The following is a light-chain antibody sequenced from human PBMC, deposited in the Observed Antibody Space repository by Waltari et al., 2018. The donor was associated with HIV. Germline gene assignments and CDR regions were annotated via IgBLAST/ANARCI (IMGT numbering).Light chain of an antibody. Sequence: DIQMTQSPSTLSASVGDRVTITCRASRFIDDWLAWYQQKPGKAPKLLIYRTSTRQTGVPPRFRGGGSGTDFTLIISGLQPDDFAAYYCMQYGSYFRTFGQGTRVDVK. V-gene: IGKV1-5*03. J-gene: IGKJ1*01. CDR1: RFIDDW. CDR3: MQYGSYFRT. CDR2: RTS.